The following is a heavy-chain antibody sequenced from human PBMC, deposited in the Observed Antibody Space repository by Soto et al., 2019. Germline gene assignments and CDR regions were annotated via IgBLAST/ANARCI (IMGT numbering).Heavy chain of an antibody. CDR2: IWYDGSNK. Sequence: QVQLVEPGGGVVQPGRSLRLYCAASGFTFSTYGMHWVRQAPGKGLEWVAIIWYDGSNKYYADSVKGRFTISRDDSKNTLYLQMNSLTAEDRAVYFCARDASAYDGGWYPRGFDPWGQGTLVTVSS. CDR3: ARDASAYDGGWYPRGFDP. J-gene: IGHJ5*02. V-gene: IGHV3-33*01. D-gene: IGHD6-19*01. CDR1: GFTFSTYG.